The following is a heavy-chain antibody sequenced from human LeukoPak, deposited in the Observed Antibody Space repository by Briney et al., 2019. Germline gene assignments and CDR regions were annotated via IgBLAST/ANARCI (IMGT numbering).Heavy chain of an antibody. J-gene: IGHJ6*02. D-gene: IGHD1-14*01. CDR2: IKQDGSEK. CDR3: ARSRYLDV. CDR1: GFTFSSYW. Sequence: PGGSLRLSCAASGFTFSSYWMSWVRRAPGKGPEWVANIKQDGSEKCFVDSVKGRFTISRDNAKNSLYLQMNSLRAEDTAVYYCARSRYLDVWGQGTTVTVSS. V-gene: IGHV3-7*01.